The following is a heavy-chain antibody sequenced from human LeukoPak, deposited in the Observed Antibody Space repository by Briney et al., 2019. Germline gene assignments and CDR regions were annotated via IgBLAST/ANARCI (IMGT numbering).Heavy chain of an antibody. CDR3: ARVGRYCSGGSCYSPLYYYYYMDV. Sequence: GGSLRLSCAASGFTFSSYAMSWVRQAPGKGLEWVSAISGSGGSTHYADSVKGRFTISRDNSKNTLYLQMNSLRAEDTAVYYCARVGRYCSGGSCYSPLYYYYYMDVWGKGTTVTVSS. V-gene: IGHV3-23*01. CDR2: ISGSGGST. CDR1: GFTFSSYA. D-gene: IGHD2-15*01. J-gene: IGHJ6*03.